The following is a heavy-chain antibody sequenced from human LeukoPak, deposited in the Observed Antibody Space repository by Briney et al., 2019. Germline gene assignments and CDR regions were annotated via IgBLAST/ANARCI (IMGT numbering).Heavy chain of an antibody. J-gene: IGHJ6*03. CDR1: GFTFSSYA. CDR2: IRYDGSNK. CDR3: AKSNYCSSTSCYLGLYYYYYMDV. V-gene: IGHV3-30*02. D-gene: IGHD2-2*01. Sequence: PGGSLRLSCAASGFTFSSYAMHWVRQAPGKGLEWVAFIRYDGSNKYYADSVKGRFTISRDNSKNTLYLQMNSLRAEDTAVYYCAKSNYCSSTSCYLGLYYYYYMDVWGKGTTVTVSS.